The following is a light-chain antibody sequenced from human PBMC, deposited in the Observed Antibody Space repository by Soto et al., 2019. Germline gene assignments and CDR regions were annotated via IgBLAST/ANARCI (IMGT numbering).Light chain of an antibody. CDR2: LGS. CDR3: MQSTQLPPT. V-gene: IGKV2-28*01. J-gene: IGKJ5*01. Sequence: DVVMTQSPLSLPVTLGQPASISCRSSQSLLHSNGYNYLDWYLQKPGQSPQLLIYLGSNRASGVPDRFSGSGSGTDFTLEVSRVETDDVGIYYCMQSTQLPPTFGQGTRLEIK. CDR1: QSLLHSNGYNY.